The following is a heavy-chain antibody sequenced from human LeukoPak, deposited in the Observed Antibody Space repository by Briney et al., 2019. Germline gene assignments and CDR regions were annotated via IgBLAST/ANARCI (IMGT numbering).Heavy chain of an antibody. CDR1: GFTFSSYA. J-gene: IGHJ4*02. Sequence: PGGSLRLSCAASGFTFSSYAMSWVRQAPGKGLEWVSTISASAGSTCYADPVKGRFTVSRDNSKNTLYLQMNSLRAEDTAVYYCARKFGGYCSGTSGQINFDYWGQGTLVTVSS. V-gene: IGHV3-23*01. D-gene: IGHD2-2*01. CDR3: ARKFGGYCSGTSGQINFDY. CDR2: ISASAGST.